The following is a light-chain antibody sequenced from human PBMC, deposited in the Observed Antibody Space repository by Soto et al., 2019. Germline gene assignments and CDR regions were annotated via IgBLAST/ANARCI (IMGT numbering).Light chain of an antibody. CDR3: QKYNSPPIT. V-gene: IGKV1-27*01. Sequence: DIQMTQSPSSLSASVGDRVTITCRASQGISTSLAWYQQKPGKVPKLLIYGASTLQSGVPSRFSGSGSGTDFTLAISSLQPEDVATYYCQKYNSPPITFGQGTRLEIK. CDR2: GAS. CDR1: QGISTS. J-gene: IGKJ5*01.